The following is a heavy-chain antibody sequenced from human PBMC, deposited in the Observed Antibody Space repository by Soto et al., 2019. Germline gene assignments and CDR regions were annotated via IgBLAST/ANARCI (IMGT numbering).Heavy chain of an antibody. V-gene: IGHV4-39*01. J-gene: IGHJ4*02. CDR2: IYYSGST. CDR1: GGSISSSSYY. D-gene: IGHD3-10*01. Sequence: QLQLQESGPGLVKPSETLSLTCTVSGGSISSSSYYWGWIRQPPGKGLEWIGSIYYSGSTYYNPSLTSRVAISVATSKNQFSLKLSSVTAADTAVYYCARHVGTTMAGDYFDYWGQGTLVTVSS. CDR3: ARHVGTTMAGDYFDY.